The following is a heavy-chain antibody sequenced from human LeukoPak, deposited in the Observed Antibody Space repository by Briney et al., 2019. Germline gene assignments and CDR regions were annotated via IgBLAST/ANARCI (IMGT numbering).Heavy chain of an antibody. J-gene: IGHJ6*02. V-gene: IGHV4-59*01. Sequence: SETLSLTCTVSGGSISSYYWSWIRQPPGKGLEWIGYIYYSGSTNYNPSLKSRVTISVDTSKNQFSLKLSSVTAADTAVYYCARMDSSSWDDYYYYYGMDAWGQGTTVTVSS. D-gene: IGHD6-13*01. CDR1: GGSISSYY. CDR2: IYYSGST. CDR3: ARMDSSSWDDYYYYYGMDA.